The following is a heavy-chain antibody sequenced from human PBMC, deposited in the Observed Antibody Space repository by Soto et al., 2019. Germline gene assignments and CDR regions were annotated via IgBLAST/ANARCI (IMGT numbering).Heavy chain of an antibody. D-gene: IGHD1-1*01. CDR1: GFTFSSYD. Sequence: PGGTLRLSCAAYGFTFSSYDMHWVRQATGKGLEWVSAIGTAGDTYYQGSVKSRFTISRENAKNSLYLQMNSLRAEDTAVYYCERYRSGTDHIDFWGQGTTVTVSS. CDR3: ERYRSGTDHIDF. J-gene: IGHJ6*02. V-gene: IGHV3-13*01. CDR2: IGTAGDT.